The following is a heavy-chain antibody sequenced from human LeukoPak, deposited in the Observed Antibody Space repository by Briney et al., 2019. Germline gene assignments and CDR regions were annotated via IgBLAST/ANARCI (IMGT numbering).Heavy chain of an antibody. J-gene: IGHJ6*02. CDR1: GGSISIGDYY. CDR3: AREKHWLRFGHYYYYGMDV. V-gene: IGHV4-30-4*01. Sequence: SQTLSLTCTVSGGSISIGDYYWSWIRQPPGKGLEWIGYSYYSGSTYYNPSLKSRVTISVDTSKNQFSLKLSSVTAADTAVYYCAREKHWLRFGHYYYYGMDVWGQGTTVTVSS. CDR2: SYYSGST. D-gene: IGHD5-12*01.